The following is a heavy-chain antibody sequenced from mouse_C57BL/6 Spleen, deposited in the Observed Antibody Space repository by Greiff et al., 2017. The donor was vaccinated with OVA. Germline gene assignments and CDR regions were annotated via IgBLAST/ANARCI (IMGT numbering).Heavy chain of an antibody. J-gene: IGHJ1*03. CDR3: ARYDYDDYWYFDV. CDR2: INPNNGGT. V-gene: IGHV1-26*01. D-gene: IGHD2-4*01. CDR1: GYTFTDYY. Sequence: EVQLQQSGPELVKPGASVKISCKASGYTFTDYYMNWVKQSHGKSLEWIGDINPNNGGTSYNQKFKGKATLTVDKSSSTAYMELRSLTSEDSAVYYCARYDYDDYWYFDVWGTGTTVTVSS.